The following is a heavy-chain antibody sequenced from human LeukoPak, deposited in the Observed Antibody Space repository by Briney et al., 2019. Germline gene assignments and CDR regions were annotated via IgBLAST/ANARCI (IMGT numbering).Heavy chain of an antibody. CDR3: TGAGGNSC. Sequence: GGSLRLSCAASGFTLSGNSMHWVRQAPVKGLVWVSSIYADGSPFYADSVKGRFTISRADAKNTVYLQMNSLRGEGTAVYYCTGAGGNSCWGQGTMVTVSS. J-gene: IGHJ3*01. V-gene: IGHV3-74*01. D-gene: IGHD3-16*01. CDR2: IYADGSP. CDR1: GFTLSGNS.